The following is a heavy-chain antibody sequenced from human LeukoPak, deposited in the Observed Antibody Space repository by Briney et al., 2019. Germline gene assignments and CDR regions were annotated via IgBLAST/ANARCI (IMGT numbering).Heavy chain of an antibody. D-gene: IGHD3-22*01. V-gene: IGHV4-59*01. CDR3: ARGSNVYYYDSSGYHD. J-gene: IGHJ4*02. CDR2: IYYSGST. Sequence: SETLSLTCTVSGGSISSYYWSWIRQPPGKGLEWIGYIYYSGSTNYNPSLKSRVTISVDTSKNQFSLKLSSVTAADTAVYYCARGSNVYYYDSSGYHDWGQGTLVTVSS. CDR1: GGSISSYY.